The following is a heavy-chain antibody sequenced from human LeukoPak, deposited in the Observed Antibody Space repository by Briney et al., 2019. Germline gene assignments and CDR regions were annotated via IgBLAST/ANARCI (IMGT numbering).Heavy chain of an antibody. CDR3: AREDVAVAGTIQGRTDGGDY. Sequence: GASVKVSCKASGYTFTSYGVSWVRQAPGQGLEWMGIINPSGGSTSYAQKFQGRVTMTRDTSTSTVYMELSSLRSEDTAVYYCAREDVAVAGTIQGRTDGGDYWGQGTLVTVSS. CDR2: INPSGGST. J-gene: IGHJ4*02. D-gene: IGHD6-19*01. V-gene: IGHV1-46*01. CDR1: GYTFTSYG.